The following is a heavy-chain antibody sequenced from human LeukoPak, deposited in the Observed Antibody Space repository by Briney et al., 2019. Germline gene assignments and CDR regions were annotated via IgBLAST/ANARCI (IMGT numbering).Heavy chain of an antibody. D-gene: IGHD3-10*01. CDR2: IYHSGST. CDR1: GGSISSSDYY. J-gene: IGHJ5*02. V-gene: IGHV4-39*07. CDR3: ARRWSGGWFDP. Sequence: SETLSLTCTASGGSISSSDYYWNWIRQAPGKGLEWIGSIYHSGSTYYNPSLTSRVTISVDTSKNQFSLKLSSVTAADTAVYYCARRWSGGWFDPWGQGTLVTASS.